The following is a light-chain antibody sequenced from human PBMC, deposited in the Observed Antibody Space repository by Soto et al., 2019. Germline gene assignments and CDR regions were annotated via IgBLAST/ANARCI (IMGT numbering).Light chain of an antibody. CDR3: QHYGASPYT. Sequence: EIVLTQSPGTLSLSPGERATLSCRASQSVSNSYLAWYQQKPGQAPRLLIYGASTRATGIPDRFSGSESGTDLTLTISRLEPEDFAVFYCQHYGASPYTFGQGTKLEIK. CDR1: QSVSNSY. J-gene: IGKJ2*01. CDR2: GAS. V-gene: IGKV3-20*01.